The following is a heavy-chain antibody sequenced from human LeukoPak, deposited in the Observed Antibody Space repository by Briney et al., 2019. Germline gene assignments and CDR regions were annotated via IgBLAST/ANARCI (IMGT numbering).Heavy chain of an antibody. D-gene: IGHD5-18*01. J-gene: IGHJ4*02. Sequence: PGGSLRLSCAASGFTFSSYSMNWVRQAPGKGLEWVSYISSSSSTIYYADSVKGRFTMSRENAKNSLYLQMKSLRVEDTAIYYCVVFTARGFEYWGQGTLVTVSS. CDR1: GFTFSSYS. CDR3: VVFTARGFEY. V-gene: IGHV3-48*04. CDR2: ISSSSSTI.